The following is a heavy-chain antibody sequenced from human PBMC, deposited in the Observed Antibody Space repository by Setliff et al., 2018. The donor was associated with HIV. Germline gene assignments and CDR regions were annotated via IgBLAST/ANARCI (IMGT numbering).Heavy chain of an antibody. CDR1: GYGFSNYW. V-gene: IGHV5-51*01. CDR2: IYPGDSDT. J-gene: IGHJ3*02. CDR3: ARGATGNLEALDI. Sequence: PGESLKISCKGSGYGFSNYWLAWVRQTPGKGLEWMGIIYPGDSDTRYSPSFQGQVTFSADTSINTAYLQWGSLKASDTGIYYCARGATGNLEALDIWGQGTMVTVSS. D-gene: IGHD6-13*01.